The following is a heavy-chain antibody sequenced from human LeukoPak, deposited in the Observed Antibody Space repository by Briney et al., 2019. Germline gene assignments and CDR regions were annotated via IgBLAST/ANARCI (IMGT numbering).Heavy chain of an antibody. J-gene: IGHJ4*02. CDR2: INPDSGDT. V-gene: IGHV1-2*02. Sequence: GASVKVSCKASGYRFTSYYMHWVRQAPGQGLEWMGWINPDSGDTKYAQKFQGRVTMTRDTSISTAYMEVSRLRFDDTAMYYCAREVGYLLGEYRLGFWGPGTLVTVSS. D-gene: IGHD3-10*01. CDR1: GYRFTSYY. CDR3: AREVGYLLGEYRLGF.